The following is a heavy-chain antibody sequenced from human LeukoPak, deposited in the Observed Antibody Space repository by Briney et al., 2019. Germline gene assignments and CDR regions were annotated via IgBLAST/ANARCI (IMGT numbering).Heavy chain of an antibody. CDR1: GASISSNTYY. CDR2: IFNAGST. V-gene: IGHV4-39*07. Sequence: SETLSLTCTVSGASISSNTYYWAWIRQPPGKGLEWIGSIFNAGSTFYNPSLKSRVTISVDTSKNQFSLKLSSVTAADTAVYYCAREAVAAQEWFDPWGQGTLVTVSS. CDR3: AREAVAAQEWFDP. J-gene: IGHJ5*02. D-gene: IGHD6-19*01.